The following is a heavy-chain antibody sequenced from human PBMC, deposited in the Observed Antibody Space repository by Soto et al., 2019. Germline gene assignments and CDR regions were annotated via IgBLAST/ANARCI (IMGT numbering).Heavy chain of an antibody. CDR2: INAHSGGT. Sequence: ADSVKVSCKSSGFSFTGYYIHWLRQAPGQGLEWMGWINAHSGGTEYAQKFQGRVTLTRDTSIATAYLTLTSLTSDDTALYYCAKDLTRQLAYWLDPCGQGT. J-gene: IGHJ5*02. V-gene: IGHV1-2*02. CDR3: AKDLTRQLAYWLDP. CDR1: GFSFTGYY. D-gene: IGHD6-6*01.